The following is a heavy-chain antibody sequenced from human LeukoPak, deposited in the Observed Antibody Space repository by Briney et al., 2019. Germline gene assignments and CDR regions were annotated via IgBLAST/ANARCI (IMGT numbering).Heavy chain of an antibody. D-gene: IGHD7-27*01. CDR1: GFTFSDHH. CDR2: IRNKANRYTT. Sequence: GGSLRLSCAASGFTFSDHHMDWVRQAPGEGLEWVARIRNKANRYTTGYAASVKGRFTISRDDSENSLYLQMDSLKTEDTAVYYCARSPLGIAPFDYWGQGTLVTVSS. CDR3: ARSPLGIAPFDY. V-gene: IGHV3-72*01. J-gene: IGHJ4*02.